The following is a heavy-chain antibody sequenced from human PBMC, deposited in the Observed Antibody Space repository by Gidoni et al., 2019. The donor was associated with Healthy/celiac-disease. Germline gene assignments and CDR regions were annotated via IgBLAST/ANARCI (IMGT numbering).Heavy chain of an antibody. CDR2: INAGNGNT. D-gene: IGHD3-10*01. CDR3: ATTMVQGVIPDY. CDR1: GYTFTSYA. Sequence: QVQLVQSGAEVKKPGASVKVSCQASGYTFTSYAMHWVRQAPGQRLEGMEWINAGNGNTKYSQKFQGRVTITRDTSASTAYMELSSLRSEDTAVYYCATTMVQGVIPDYWGQGTLVTVSS. V-gene: IGHV1-3*01. J-gene: IGHJ4*02.